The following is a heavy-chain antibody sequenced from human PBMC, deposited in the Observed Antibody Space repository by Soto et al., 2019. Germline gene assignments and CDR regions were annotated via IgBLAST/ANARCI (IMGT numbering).Heavy chain of an antibody. CDR1: GYTFTSYA. J-gene: IGHJ4*02. V-gene: IGHV1-18*01. CDR3: ARVQSGDDFAY. Sequence: QVQLVQSGAEVKKPGASVKVSCKASGYTFTSYAINWVRQSPGQGLEWMGWISAYNGNTHYAQKLQGRVTMTTDTSTSTAYLELRSLGSDDTAVYYCARVQSGDDFAYWGQGTLVTVSS. CDR2: ISAYNGNT. D-gene: IGHD5-12*01.